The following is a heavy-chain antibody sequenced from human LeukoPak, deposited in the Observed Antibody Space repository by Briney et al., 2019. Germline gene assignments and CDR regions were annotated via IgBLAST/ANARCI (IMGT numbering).Heavy chain of an antibody. J-gene: IGHJ5*02. CDR3: ARGTRDSSGYYYVDP. D-gene: IGHD3-22*01. V-gene: IGHV1-2*04. CDR1: GYTFTGYY. Sequence: ASVKVSCKASGYTFTGYYMHWVRQAPGQGLEWMGWINPNSGGTDYAQKFQGWVTMTRDTSISTAYMELSRLRSDDTAVYYCARGTRDSSGYYYVDPWGQGTLVTVSS. CDR2: INPNSGGT.